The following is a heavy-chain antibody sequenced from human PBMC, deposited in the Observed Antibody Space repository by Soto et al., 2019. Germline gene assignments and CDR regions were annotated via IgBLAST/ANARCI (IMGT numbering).Heavy chain of an antibody. Sequence: QVQLVESGGGLVKPGGSLRLSCAASGFTFSDYYMSWIRQAPGKGLEWVSYISSSSCYTNYADSVKGRFTISRDNAKNSLYLQMNSLRAEDTAVYYCAREAAVAGTAVGMVDYWGQGTLVTVSS. V-gene: IGHV3-11*05. CDR1: GFTFSDYY. D-gene: IGHD6-19*01. CDR2: ISSSSCYT. CDR3: AREAAVAGTAVGMVDY. J-gene: IGHJ4*02.